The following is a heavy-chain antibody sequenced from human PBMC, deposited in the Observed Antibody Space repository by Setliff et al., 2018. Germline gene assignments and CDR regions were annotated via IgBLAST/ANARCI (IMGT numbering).Heavy chain of an antibody. Sequence: ETLSLTCTVSGGSISSSSYYWGWIRQPPGKGLEWIGSIYYSGSTYYNPSLKSRVTISVDTSKNQFSLKLSSVTAADTAVYYCARESWGGDYWGQGTLVTVSS. CDR1: GGSISSSSYY. V-gene: IGHV4-39*02. D-gene: IGHD3-16*01. CDR3: ARESWGGDY. CDR2: IYYSGST. J-gene: IGHJ4*02.